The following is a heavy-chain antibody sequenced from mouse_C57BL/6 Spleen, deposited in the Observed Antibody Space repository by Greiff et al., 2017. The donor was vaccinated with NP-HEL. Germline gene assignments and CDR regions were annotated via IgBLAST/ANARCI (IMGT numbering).Heavy chain of an antibody. CDR1: GYAFSSSW. D-gene: IGHD2-3*01. CDR3: ARDGYYVGAPYAMDY. V-gene: IGHV1-82*01. CDR2: IYPGDGDT. Sequence: VQLQQSGPELVKPGASVKISCKASGYAFSSSWMNWVKQRHGKGLEWIGRIYPGDGDTNYNGKFKGKATLTADKSSSTAYMQLSSLTSEDSAVYFCARDGYYVGAPYAMDYWGQGTSVTVSS. J-gene: IGHJ4*01.